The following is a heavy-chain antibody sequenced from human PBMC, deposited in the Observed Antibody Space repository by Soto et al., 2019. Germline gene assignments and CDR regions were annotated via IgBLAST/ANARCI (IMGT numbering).Heavy chain of an antibody. Sequence: TSETLSLTCTVSGGSISSSSYYWGWVRQPPGKGLEWIGSIYYSGSTYYNPSLKSRVTISVDTSKNQFSLKLSSVTAADTAVYYCASPYRYYYDSSGYFDYWGQGTLVTVSS. CDR1: GGSISSSSYY. J-gene: IGHJ4*02. D-gene: IGHD3-22*01. CDR2: IYYSGST. V-gene: IGHV4-39*01. CDR3: ASPYRYYYDSSGYFDY.